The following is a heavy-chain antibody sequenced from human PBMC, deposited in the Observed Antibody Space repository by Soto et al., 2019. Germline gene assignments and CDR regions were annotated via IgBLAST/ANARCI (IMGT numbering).Heavy chain of an antibody. CDR2: MNPGSGDT. Sequence: ASVKVSRKASGYTFTNSDVSWVRQATGQGLAWMGWMNPGSGDTGYAQKFQGRVTMTRDISIATSYMELNSLTSEDTAIYYCARMESFGSLNWFDPWGQGNLGTGSS. CDR1: GYTFTNSD. D-gene: IGHD5-18*01. V-gene: IGHV1-8*01. J-gene: IGHJ5*02. CDR3: ARMESFGSLNWFDP.